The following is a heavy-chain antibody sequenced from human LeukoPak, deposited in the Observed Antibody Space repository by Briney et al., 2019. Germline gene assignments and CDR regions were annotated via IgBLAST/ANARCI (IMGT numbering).Heavy chain of an antibody. D-gene: IGHD4-11*01. CDR2: IYTSGST. Sequence: SETLSLTCTVSGGSISSYYWSWIRQPAGKGLEWIGRIYTSGSTNYNPSLKSRVTTSVDTSKNQFSLKLSSVTAADTAVYYCARDRTTVTTVAYYYYMDVWGKGTTVTVSS. J-gene: IGHJ6*03. CDR3: ARDRTTVTTVAYYYYMDV. CDR1: GGSISSYY. V-gene: IGHV4-4*07.